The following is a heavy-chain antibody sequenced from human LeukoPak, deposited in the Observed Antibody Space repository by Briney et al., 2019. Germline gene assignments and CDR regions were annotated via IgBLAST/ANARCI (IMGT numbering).Heavy chain of an antibody. J-gene: IGHJ4*02. CDR2: ISSSGSTI. CDR1: GFTFSSYE. Sequence: PGGSLSLSCAASGFTFSSYEMNWVRQAPGKGLEWVSYISSSGSTIYYADSVKGRFTISRDNAKNSLHLQMNSLRAEDTAVYYCARARVGYYGSGIYGYWGQGTLVTVSS. D-gene: IGHD3-10*01. CDR3: ARARVGYYGSGIYGY. V-gene: IGHV3-48*03.